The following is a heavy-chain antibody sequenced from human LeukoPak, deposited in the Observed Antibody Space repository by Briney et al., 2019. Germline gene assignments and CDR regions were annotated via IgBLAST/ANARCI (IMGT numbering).Heavy chain of an antibody. D-gene: IGHD6-19*01. Sequence: SETLSLTCSVPGDSISLSFYYWGWVRQPPGKALGWIGCVYYSGTTSYNPSLKSRVTISVDMSKNHFSLRLRSVTAADTAMYYCARGSLYRGWSYYLDFWGQGSKVTVSS. V-gene: IGHV4-39*07. J-gene: IGHJ4*02. CDR3: ARGSLYRGWSYYLDF. CDR1: GDSISLSFYY. CDR2: VYYSGTT.